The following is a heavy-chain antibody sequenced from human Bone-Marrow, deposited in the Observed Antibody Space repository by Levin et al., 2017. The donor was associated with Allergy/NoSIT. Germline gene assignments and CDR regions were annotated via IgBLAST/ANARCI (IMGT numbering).Heavy chain of an antibody. V-gene: IGHV3-9*01. J-gene: IGHJ4*02. D-gene: IGHD3-3*01. Sequence: SLKISCAASGFTFDDYAMHWVRQAPGKGLEWVSGISWNSGSIGYADSVKGRFTISRDNAKNSLYLQMNSLRAEDTALYYCAKDPGITIFGVGGYFDYWGQGTLVTVSS. CDR3: AKDPGITIFGVGGYFDY. CDR1: GFTFDDYA. CDR2: ISWNSGSI.